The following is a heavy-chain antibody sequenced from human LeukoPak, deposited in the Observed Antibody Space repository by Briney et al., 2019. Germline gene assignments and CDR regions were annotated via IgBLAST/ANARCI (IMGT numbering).Heavy chain of an antibody. CDR1: GGSFSGYY. J-gene: IGHJ6*02. D-gene: IGHD2-2*01. CDR2: INHSGST. Sequence: PSETLSLTCAVYGGSFSGYYWSWIRQPPGKGLEWIGEINHSGSTNYNPSLKSRVTISVDTSKNQFSLKLSSVTAADTAVYYCARAKIVLVPAAMGGKAKYYYYGMDVWGQGTTVTVSS. V-gene: IGHV4-34*01. CDR3: ARAKIVLVPAAMGGKAKYYYYGMDV.